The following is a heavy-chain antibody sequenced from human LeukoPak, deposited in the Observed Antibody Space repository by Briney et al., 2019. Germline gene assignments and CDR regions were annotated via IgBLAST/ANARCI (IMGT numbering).Heavy chain of an antibody. Sequence: ASVKVSCKASGYTFTNYEINWVRQATGQGLGWMGWMNPDSGDTAYAQKFQGRITMTRNTSISTAYMEMNSLRSEDTAVYYCARRLGTYDSSELTWPMISFWGQGTLVTVSS. CDR2: MNPDSGDT. CDR1: GYTFTNYE. J-gene: IGHJ4*02. D-gene: IGHD3-22*01. V-gene: IGHV1-8*01. CDR3: ARRLGTYDSSELTWPMISF.